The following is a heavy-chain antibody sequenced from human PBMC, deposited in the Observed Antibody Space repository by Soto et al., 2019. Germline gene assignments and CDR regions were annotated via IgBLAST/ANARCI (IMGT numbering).Heavy chain of an antibody. CDR1: GFTSSSYS. CDR2: ISSSSSYI. V-gene: IGHV3-21*01. D-gene: IGHD6-19*01. CDR3: ARDLGGQWLVPDFDY. Sequence: PGGSLRLSCAASGFTSSSYSMNWVRQAPGKGLEWVSSISSSSSYIYYADSVKGRFTISRDNAKNSLYLQMNSLRAEDTAVYYCARDLGGQWLVPDFDYWGQGTLVTVSS. J-gene: IGHJ4*02.